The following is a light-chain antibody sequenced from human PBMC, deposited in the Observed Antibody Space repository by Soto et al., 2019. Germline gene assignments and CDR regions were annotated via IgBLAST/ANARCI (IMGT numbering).Light chain of an antibody. CDR2: DVS. J-gene: IGLJ1*01. Sequence: QSALTQPRSVSGSPGQSVTISCTGTSSDVGDYNYVSWYQQHPGKAPKLMIYDVSKRPSGVPDRFSGSKSCNTASLTISGLQAEDEADYYCCSYAGSRYVFGTGTKVTVL. CDR3: CSYAGSRYV. V-gene: IGLV2-11*01. CDR1: SSDVGDYNY.